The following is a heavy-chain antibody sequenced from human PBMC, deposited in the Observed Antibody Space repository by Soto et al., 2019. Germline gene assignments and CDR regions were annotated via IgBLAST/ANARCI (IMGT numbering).Heavy chain of an antibody. J-gene: IGHJ6*02. CDR2: IWYDGSNK. CDR1: GFSFRSYA. Sequence: GGSLRLSCAASGFSFRSYAMHWVRQAPGKGLEWVAVIWYDGSNKYYAASVKGRFTISRDNSKNTLYLQMNSLRAEDTAVYYSAKRGPNGYYYGMDVWGQGTTVTVSS. V-gene: IGHV3-30*02. D-gene: IGHD2-8*01. CDR3: AKRGPNGYYYGMDV.